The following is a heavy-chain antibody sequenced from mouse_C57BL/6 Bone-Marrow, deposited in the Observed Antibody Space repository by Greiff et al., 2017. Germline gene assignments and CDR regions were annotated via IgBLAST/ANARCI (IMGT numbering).Heavy chain of an antibody. CDR2: INPYNGGT. J-gene: IGHJ4*01. Sequence: EVKLMESGPVLVKPGASVKMSCKASGYTFTDYYMNWVKQSHGKSLEWIGVINPYNGGTSYNQKFKGKATLTVDKSSSTAYMELNSLTSEDSAVYYCHIYYYGSRYAMDYWGQGTSVTVSS. V-gene: IGHV1-19*01. CDR1: GYTFTDYY. D-gene: IGHD1-1*01. CDR3: HIYYYGSRYAMDY.